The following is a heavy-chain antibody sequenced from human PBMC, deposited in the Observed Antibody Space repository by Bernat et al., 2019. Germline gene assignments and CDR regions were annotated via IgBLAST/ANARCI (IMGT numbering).Heavy chain of an antibody. V-gene: IGHV3-21*01. CDR3: ARWVGDGNFDY. D-gene: IGHD3-16*01. J-gene: IGHJ4*02. CDR2: ISSSSSYI. Sequence: VQLQQWGAGLLKPSETLSLTCAVYGGSFSGYYWSWIRQPPGKGLEWVSSISSSSSYIYYADSVKGRFTISRDNAKNSLYLQMNSLRAEDTAVYYCARWVGDGNFDYWGQGTLVTVSS. CDR1: GGSFSGYY.